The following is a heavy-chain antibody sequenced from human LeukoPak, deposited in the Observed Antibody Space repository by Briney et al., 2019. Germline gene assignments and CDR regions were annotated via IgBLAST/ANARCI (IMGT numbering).Heavy chain of an antibody. CDR3: ARHRGLTAYYINWYFDL. D-gene: IGHD3-9*01. J-gene: IGHJ2*01. Sequence: SETLSLTCAVYGGSFSGYYWSWIRQPPGKGLEWIGEINHSGSTNYNPSLKSRVTISVDTSKNQFSLKLSSVTAADTAVYYCARHRGLTAYYINWYFDLWGRGTLVTVSS. CDR2: INHSGST. CDR1: GGSFSGYY. V-gene: IGHV4-34*01.